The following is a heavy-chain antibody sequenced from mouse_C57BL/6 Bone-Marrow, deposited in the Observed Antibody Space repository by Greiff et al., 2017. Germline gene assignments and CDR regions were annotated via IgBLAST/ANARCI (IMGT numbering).Heavy chain of an antibody. CDR1: GFTFSSYA. D-gene: IGHD1-1*01. CDR2: ISDGGSYT. CDR3: ARVYYYDY. V-gene: IGHV5-4*03. Sequence: EVKLVESGGGLVKPGGSLKLSCAASGFTFSSYAMSWVRQTPEKRLEWVATISDGGSYTYYPDNVKGRFTISRDNAKNNLYLQMSHLKSEDTAMYYCARVYYYDYWGQGTTLTVSS. J-gene: IGHJ2*01.